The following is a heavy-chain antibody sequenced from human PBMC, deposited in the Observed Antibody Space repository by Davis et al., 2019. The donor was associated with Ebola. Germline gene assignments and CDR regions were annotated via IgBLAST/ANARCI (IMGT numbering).Heavy chain of an antibody. CDR1: GFTFSSYA. V-gene: IGHV3-30-3*01. CDR2: ISYDGSNK. D-gene: IGHD1-26*01. CDR3: ARDSVVGFDC. J-gene: IGHJ4*02. Sequence: GESLKISCAASGFTFSSYAMHWVRQAPGKGLEWVAVISYDGSNKYYADSVKGRFTISRDNSKNTLYLQMNSLRAEDTAVYYCARDSVVGFDCWGQGTLVTVSS.